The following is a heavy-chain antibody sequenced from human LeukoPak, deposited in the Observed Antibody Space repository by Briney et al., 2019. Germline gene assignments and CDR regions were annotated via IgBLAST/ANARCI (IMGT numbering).Heavy chain of an antibody. J-gene: IGHJ5*02. CDR2: IKPDGSDK. CDR1: GFTFSSYW. V-gene: IGHV3-7*03. Sequence: GGSLRLSCAASGFTFSSYWMGWVRQAPGEGLEWVASIKPDGSDKYYVDSVKGRFTISRDSTKNSLYLEMSSLRVEDTAIYFCARGPSAGYGTSFFDPWGQGTLVTVSS. D-gene: IGHD6-13*01. CDR3: ARGPSAGYGTSFFDP.